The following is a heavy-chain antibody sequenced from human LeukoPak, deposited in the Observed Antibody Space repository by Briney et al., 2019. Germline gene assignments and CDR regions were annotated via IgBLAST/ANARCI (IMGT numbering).Heavy chain of an antibody. CDR3: ARDRKSFIAAAATDWFDP. J-gene: IGHJ5*02. V-gene: IGHV1-69*05. D-gene: IGHD6-13*01. CDR2: IIPIFGTA. CDR1: GGTFSSYA. Sequence: SVKVSCKASGGTFSSYAISWVRQAPGQGLEWMGRIIPIFGTANYAQKFQGRVTITTDESTSTAYMELSSLRSEDTAVYYCARDRKSFIAAAATDWFDPWGQGTLVTVSP.